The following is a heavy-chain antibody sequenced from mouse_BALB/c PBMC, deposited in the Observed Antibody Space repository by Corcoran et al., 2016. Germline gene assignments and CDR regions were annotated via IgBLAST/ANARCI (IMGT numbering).Heavy chain of an antibody. CDR2: INTYTGEP. V-gene: IGHV9-3-1*01. D-gene: IGHD4-1*01. J-gene: IGHJ3*01. Sequence: QIQLVQSGPELKKPGETVKISCTASGYTFTNYGMNWVKQAPGKGLKWMGWINTYTGEPTYADDFKGRFAFSLETSASTAYLQINNLKNEDTATYFCATGAWFAYWGQGTLVTVSA. CDR1: GYTFTNYG. CDR3: ATGAWFAY.